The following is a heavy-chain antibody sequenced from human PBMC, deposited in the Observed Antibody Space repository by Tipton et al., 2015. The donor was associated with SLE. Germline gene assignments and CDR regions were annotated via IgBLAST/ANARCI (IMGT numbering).Heavy chain of an antibody. J-gene: IGHJ3*02. Sequence: TLSLTCTVSGGSISSYYWCWIRQPPGKGLEWIGYIYYSGSTNYNPSLKSRVTISVDTSKNQFSLKLSSVTAADTAVYYCARHEQQWLAGGAFDIWGQGTMVTVSS. D-gene: IGHD6-19*01. CDR3: ARHEQQWLAGGAFDI. CDR2: IYYSGST. V-gene: IGHV4-59*08. CDR1: GGSISSYY.